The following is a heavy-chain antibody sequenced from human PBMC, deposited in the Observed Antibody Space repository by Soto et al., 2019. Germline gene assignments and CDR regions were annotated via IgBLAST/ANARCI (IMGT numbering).Heavy chain of an antibody. D-gene: IGHD5-12*01. CDR2: CDPEDGET. V-gene: IGHV1-24*01. J-gene: IGHJ4*02. CDR1: GYTLTELS. Sequence: DSVKVSCKVSGYTLTELSMHWVRQAPGKGLEWMGGCDPEDGETIYAQKFQGRVTMTEDTSTDTAYMELSRLRSEDTAVYYCATGKWLQTYWAQENLVPVXS. CDR3: ATGKWLQTY.